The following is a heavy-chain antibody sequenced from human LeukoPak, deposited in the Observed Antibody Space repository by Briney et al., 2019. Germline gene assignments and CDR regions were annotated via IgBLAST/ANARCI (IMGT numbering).Heavy chain of an antibody. D-gene: IGHD3-22*01. CDR3: ARLGGYYFDY. Sequence: SETLSLTCTVSGGSINSYYWSWIRQPPGKGLEWIGYVYYSGSTNYNPSLKSRVTISVGTSKNQFSLKLTPVTAAGTAVYCCARLGGYYFDYWGQGALVAVSS. J-gene: IGHJ4*02. CDR2: VYYSGST. V-gene: IGHV4-59*01. CDR1: GGSINSYY.